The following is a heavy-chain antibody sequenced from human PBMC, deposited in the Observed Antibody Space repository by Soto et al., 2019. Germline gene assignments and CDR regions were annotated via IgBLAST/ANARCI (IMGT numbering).Heavy chain of an antibody. Sequence: QSQTLSLTCAISGDSVSSNSAAWNWIRQSPSRGLEWLGRTYYRSKWYNDYAVSVKSRITINPDTSKNQFSLQLNSVTPEDTAVYYCARTLRFLEWFNAPSVYYYGMDVWGQGTTVTVSS. V-gene: IGHV6-1*01. CDR2: TYYRSKWYN. D-gene: IGHD3-3*01. CDR3: ARTLRFLEWFNAPSVYYYGMDV. J-gene: IGHJ6*02. CDR1: GDSVSSNSAA.